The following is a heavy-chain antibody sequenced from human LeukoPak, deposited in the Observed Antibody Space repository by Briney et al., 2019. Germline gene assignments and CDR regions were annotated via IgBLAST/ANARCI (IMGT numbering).Heavy chain of an antibody. D-gene: IGHD3-10*01. CDR2: INPNSGGT. V-gene: IGHV1-2*02. CDR1: GYTFTGYY. J-gene: IGHJ5*02. Sequence: ASVKVSCKASGYTFTGYYMHWVRQAPGQGLEWMGWINPNSGGTNYAQKFQGRVTMTRDTSISTAYMELSRLRSDDTAVCYCARDYQGGVAVDPWGQGTLVTVSS. CDR3: ARDYQGGVAVDP.